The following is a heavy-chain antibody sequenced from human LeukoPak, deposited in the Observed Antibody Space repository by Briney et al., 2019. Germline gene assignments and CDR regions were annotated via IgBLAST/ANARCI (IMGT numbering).Heavy chain of an antibody. J-gene: IGHJ6*02. D-gene: IGHD6-19*01. Sequence: GGSLRLSCSASGLIFSNYAMHWVRQAPGKGLEYVSAIGTNGGSTSYADSVKGRFTISRDNSKNTLYLQMNSLRAEDMAVYYCTNQLAVAGSYYYGMDVWGQGTTVTVSS. CDR3: TNQLAVAGSYYYGMDV. V-gene: IGHV3-64*04. CDR1: GLIFSNYA. CDR2: IGTNGGST.